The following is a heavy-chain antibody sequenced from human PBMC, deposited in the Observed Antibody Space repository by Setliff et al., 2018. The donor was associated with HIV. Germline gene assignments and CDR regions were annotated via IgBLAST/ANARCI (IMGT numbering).Heavy chain of an antibody. Sequence: GGSLRLSCASSGFTFSSYAMTWVRQAPGKGLECVAVISGSGGDTYYADSVKGRFVISREKSKSTLYLQMNSLRAEDTAVYYCAKGGSSSWYMFDYWGQGTLVTVSS. D-gene: IGHD6-13*01. CDR2: ISGSGGDT. J-gene: IGHJ4*02. CDR1: GFTFSSYA. V-gene: IGHV3-23*01. CDR3: AKGGSSSWYMFDY.